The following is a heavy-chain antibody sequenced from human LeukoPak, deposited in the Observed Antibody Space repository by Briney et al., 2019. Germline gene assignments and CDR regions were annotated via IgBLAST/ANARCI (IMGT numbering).Heavy chain of an antibody. J-gene: IGHJ4*02. V-gene: IGHV1-69*04. Sequence: SVKVSCKASGGTFSSYAISWVRQAPGQGLEWMGRIIPILGIANYAQKFQGRVTITADKSTSTAYMELSSLRSEDTAVYYCARVSPYCGGDCYGVLFDYWGQGTLVTVSS. CDR1: GGTFSSYA. CDR3: ARVSPYCGGDCYGVLFDY. D-gene: IGHD2-21*02. CDR2: IIPILGIA.